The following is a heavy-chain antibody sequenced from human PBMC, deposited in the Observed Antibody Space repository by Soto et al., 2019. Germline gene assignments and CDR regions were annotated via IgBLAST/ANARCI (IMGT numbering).Heavy chain of an antibody. Sequence: QLQLQESGSGLVKPSQTLSLTCAVSGGSISSGGYSWSWIRQPPGKGLEWIGYIYHSGSTYYNPSLKSRVTSSVDSSTNQFSLKLSSVTAADTAVYYCARAGGLGAVAVDYWGQGTLVTVSS. CDR3: ARAGGLGAVAVDY. D-gene: IGHD6-19*01. CDR2: IYHSGST. CDR1: GGSISSGGYS. V-gene: IGHV4-30-2*01. J-gene: IGHJ4*02.